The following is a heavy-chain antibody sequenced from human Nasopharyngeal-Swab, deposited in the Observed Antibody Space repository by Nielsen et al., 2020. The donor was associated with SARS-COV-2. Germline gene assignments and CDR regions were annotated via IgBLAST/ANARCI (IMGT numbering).Heavy chain of an antibody. CDR3: ARDTPLGYYGSGSYENGTDY. D-gene: IGHD3-10*01. J-gene: IGHJ4*02. Sequence: RGSLRLSCAASGFTFSSYGMHWVRQATGKGLEWVAVIWYDGSNKYYADSVKGRFTISRDNSKNTLYLQMNSLRAEDTAVYYCARDTPLGYYGSGSYENGTDYWGQGTLVTVSS. V-gene: IGHV3-33*01. CDR2: IWYDGSNK. CDR1: GFTFSSYG.